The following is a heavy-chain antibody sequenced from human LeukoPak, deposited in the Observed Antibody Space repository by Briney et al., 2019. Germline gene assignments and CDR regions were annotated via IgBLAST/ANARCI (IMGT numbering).Heavy chain of an antibody. D-gene: IGHD3-9*01. CDR2: MNPGSGDT. Sequence: ASVKVSCKASGYTFTTYDMTWVRQATGQGLEWMGWMNPGSGDTAYAQKFQGRVTMTRDTSISTAYMELNSLGSEDTAMYYCARGLGDYNTDWFPVSGYWGQGTLATVSS. CDR3: ARGLGDYNTDWFPVSGY. J-gene: IGHJ4*02. V-gene: IGHV1-8*01. CDR1: GYTFTTYD.